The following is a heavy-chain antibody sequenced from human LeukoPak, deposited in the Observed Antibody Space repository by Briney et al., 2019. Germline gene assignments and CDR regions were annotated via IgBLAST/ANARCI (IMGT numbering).Heavy chain of an antibody. J-gene: IGHJ3*02. D-gene: IGHD1-1*01. V-gene: IGHV3-21*01. CDR1: GFTFRSHN. CDR2: IGSDGSYI. CDR3: ARKMKTGDRVGAFDI. Sequence: KPGGSLRLSCAASGFTFRSHNMNWVRQAPMKGLECVSSIGSDGSYIYYADSVKGRFTISRDNAKNSLYLQMNSLTAEDTAVYYCARKMKTGDRVGAFDIWGQGTVVTISS.